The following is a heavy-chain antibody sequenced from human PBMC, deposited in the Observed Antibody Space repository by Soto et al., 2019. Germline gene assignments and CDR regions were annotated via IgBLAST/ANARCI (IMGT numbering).Heavy chain of an antibody. CDR2: ISAYNGNT. CDR3: ARQNYYSGLDV. J-gene: IGHJ6*02. CDR1: GYTFSSYF. V-gene: IGHV1-18*01. Sequence: GASVKVSCKASGYTFSSYFITWVRQAPGQGLKWMGWISAYNGNTNYAQMLQGRVTMTTDTSTNTAYMELRSLRSDDTAVFYCARQNYYSGLDVWGQGTTVTVSS.